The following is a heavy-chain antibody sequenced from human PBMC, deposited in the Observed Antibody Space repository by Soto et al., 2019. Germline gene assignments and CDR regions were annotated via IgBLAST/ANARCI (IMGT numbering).Heavy chain of an antibody. CDR2: IYYSGST. Sequence: SETLSLTCTVFGGPISSYYWSWIRQPPGKGLEWIGYIYYSGSTNYNPSLKSRVTISVDTSKNQFSLKLSSVTAADTAVYYCARAYGGYADYWGQGALVTVSS. J-gene: IGHJ4*02. V-gene: IGHV4-59*01. CDR1: GGPISSYY. D-gene: IGHD5-12*01. CDR3: ARAYGGYADY.